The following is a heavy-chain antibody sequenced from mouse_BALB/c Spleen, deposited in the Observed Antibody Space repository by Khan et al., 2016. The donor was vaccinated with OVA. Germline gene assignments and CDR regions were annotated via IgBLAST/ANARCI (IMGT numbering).Heavy chain of an antibody. CDR3: ASHFTGSFTY. CDR2: ISSGGDYT. V-gene: IGHV5-6*01. Sequence: EVELVESGGDLVKPGGSLKVSCAASGFTFSAYSMSWVRQTPDKRLEWVATISSGGDYTYYPDNVKGRFTISRDNAKNTLYLQMSSLKSEDTAMYYCASHFTGSFTYWGQGTLVTVSA. D-gene: IGHD4-1*01. J-gene: IGHJ3*01. CDR1: GFTFSAYS.